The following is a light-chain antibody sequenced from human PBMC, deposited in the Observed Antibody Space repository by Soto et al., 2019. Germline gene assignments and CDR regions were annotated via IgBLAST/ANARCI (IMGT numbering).Light chain of an antibody. CDR1: QTISGT. J-gene: IGKJ1*01. Sequence: VLTQSPATLSVSPGGRATLSCRASQTISGTLAWYQQNPGQAPRLLIHGASTRAPGFPARFSGSGSGTDFTLTISSLQSEDFAVYYCQQYDNWPWTFGQGTKVEIK. CDR3: QQYDNWPWT. V-gene: IGKV3-15*01. CDR2: GAS.